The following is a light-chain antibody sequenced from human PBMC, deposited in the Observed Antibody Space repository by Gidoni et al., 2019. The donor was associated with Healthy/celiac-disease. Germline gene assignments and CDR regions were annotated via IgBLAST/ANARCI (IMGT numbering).Light chain of an antibody. V-gene: IGKV3-20*01. CDR3: QQYGSSPPCS. CDR1: QSVSSSY. J-gene: IGKJ2*04. CDR2: GAS. Sequence: IVFTHSPSTLSLSPGERATLSCRASQSVSSSYLAWYQQKPGQAPRLLIYGASSRATGIPDRFSGSGSGTDFTLTISRLEPEDVAVYYCQQYGSSPPCSFGQGTKLEIK.